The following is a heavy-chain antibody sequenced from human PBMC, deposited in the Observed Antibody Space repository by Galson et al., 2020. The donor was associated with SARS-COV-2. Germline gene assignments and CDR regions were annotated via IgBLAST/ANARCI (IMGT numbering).Heavy chain of an antibody. CDR2: IRGGAGDT. Sequence: GGSLRLSCAASGFNFRLYALSWVRQAPGKGPEWVATIRGGAGDTSYADSVRGRFTVSKDSSNNTLFLQLTSLRVDDTAVYYCGKGPGGYWTGGVCDSPSGFDPWGPGTRVTVSS. D-gene: IGHD2-8*02. CDR1: GFNFRLYA. V-gene: IGHV3-23*01. CDR3: GKGPGGYWTGGVCDSPSGFDP. J-gene: IGHJ5*02.